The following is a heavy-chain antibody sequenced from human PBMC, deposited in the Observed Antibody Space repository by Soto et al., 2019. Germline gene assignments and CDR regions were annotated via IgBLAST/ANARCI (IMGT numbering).Heavy chain of an antibody. CDR2: IYNSGGGST. J-gene: IGHJ5*01. CDR3: AXPXFFIAVAGTGLFDS. Sequence: SETLSLTCSVSGSSMTTYYWHWIRQAPGKGLEWIGFIYNSGGGSTYYNPSLKCRLTLSLYSSKNQFSLKLSSVTAEDSLVYFCAXPXFFIAVAGTGLFDSWGKGTLVTVXS. CDR1: GSSMTTYY. D-gene: IGHD6-19*01. V-gene: IGHV4-59*04.